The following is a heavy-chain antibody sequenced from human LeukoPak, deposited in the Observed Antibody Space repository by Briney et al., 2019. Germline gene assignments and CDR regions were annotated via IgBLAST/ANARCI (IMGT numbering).Heavy chain of an antibody. CDR1: GFTFSSYG. CDR2: IWYDGSNK. J-gene: IGHJ6*02. D-gene: IGHD3-10*01. CDR3: ARDVLYGSGIFRGASYYYGMDV. Sequence: GRSLRLSCAASGFTFSSYGMHWVRQAPGKGLEWVAVIWYDGSNKYYADSVKGRFTISRDNSKNTLYLQMNSLRAEDTAVYYCARDVLYGSGIFRGASYYYGMDVWGQGTTVTVSS. V-gene: IGHV3-33*01.